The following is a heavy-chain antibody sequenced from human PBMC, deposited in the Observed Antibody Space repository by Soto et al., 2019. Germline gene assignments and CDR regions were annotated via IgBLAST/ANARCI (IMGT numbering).Heavy chain of an antibody. Sequence: SETLSLTCTVSGGSISSSSYYWGWIRQPPGKGLEWIGSIYYSGSTYYNPSLKSRVTISIDTSKNQFSLKLSSVTAADTAVYYCARRRYGLEYYYYMDVWGKGTTVTVSS. CDR2: IYYSGST. CDR3: ARRRYGLEYYYYMDV. V-gene: IGHV4-39*01. CDR1: GGSISSSSYY. D-gene: IGHD4-17*01. J-gene: IGHJ6*03.